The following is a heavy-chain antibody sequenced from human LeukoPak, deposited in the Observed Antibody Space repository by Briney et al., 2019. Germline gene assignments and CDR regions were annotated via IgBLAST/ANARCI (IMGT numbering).Heavy chain of an antibody. CDR1: GGSISGYY. CDR2: IYYTGT. J-gene: IGHJ4*02. CDR3: ASRKLRHDY. D-gene: IGHD4-17*01. V-gene: IGHV4-59*01. Sequence: SETLSLTCTVSGGSISGYYWSWSRQSPGKGLEWIGYIYYTGTSYNPSLKSRVTISADTSKKQFSLDLSSVTAVDTAVYYCASRKLRHDYWGQGTLVTVSS.